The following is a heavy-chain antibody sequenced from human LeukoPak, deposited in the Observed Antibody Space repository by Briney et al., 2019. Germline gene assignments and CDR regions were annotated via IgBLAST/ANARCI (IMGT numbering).Heavy chain of an antibody. CDR2: ISNSGST. Sequence: SETLSLTCSVSGGPIISHYWSWIRQPPGKGLEWIGYISNSGSTDYNPSPRSRVTISINTSKNQFSLKLTSVTAADSAVYYCVRDALEGYYSYYYMDVCGRGTTVTVSS. D-gene: IGHD1-1*01. V-gene: IGHV4-59*11. CDR1: GGPIISHY. J-gene: IGHJ6*03. CDR3: VRDALEGYYSYYYMDV.